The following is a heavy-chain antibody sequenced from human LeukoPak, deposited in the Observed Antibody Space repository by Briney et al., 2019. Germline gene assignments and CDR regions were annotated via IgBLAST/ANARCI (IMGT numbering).Heavy chain of an antibody. CDR2: ISAYNGIT. Sequence: ASVKVSCKASGYTFTGYYMHWVRQAPGQGLEWMGWISAYNGITNYAQKLQGRVTMTTDTSTSTAYMELRSLRSDDTAVYYCAREGHYGSGSYAFDIWGQGTMVTVSS. J-gene: IGHJ3*02. CDR3: AREGHYGSGSYAFDI. CDR1: GYTFTGYY. D-gene: IGHD3-10*01. V-gene: IGHV1-18*04.